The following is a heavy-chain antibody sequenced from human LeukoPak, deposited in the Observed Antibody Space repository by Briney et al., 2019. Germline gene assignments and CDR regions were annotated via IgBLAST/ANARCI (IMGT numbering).Heavy chain of an antibody. CDR3: ARGWRYYYDSGSYYLDY. CDR2: INHSGST. CDR1: GGSFSGYY. Sequence: SETLSLTCAVYGGSFSGYYWSWIRQPPGKGLEWIGEINHSGSTNYNPFLKSRVTISVDTSKNQFSLKLSSVTAADTAVYYCARGWRYYYDSGSYYLDYWGQGTLVTVSS. D-gene: IGHD3-10*01. J-gene: IGHJ4*02. V-gene: IGHV4-34*01.